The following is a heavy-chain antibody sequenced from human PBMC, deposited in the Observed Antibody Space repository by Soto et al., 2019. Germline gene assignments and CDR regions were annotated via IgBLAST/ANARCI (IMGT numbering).Heavy chain of an antibody. V-gene: IGHV4-59*01. Sequence: SETLSLTCTVSGGSISSYYWSWIRQPPGKGLEWIGYIYYRGSTNYNPSLKSRVTISVDTSKNQLSLKLSSVTAADTAVYYCASGYGDYAYYYYYMDVWGKGTTVTVSS. CDR3: ASGYGDYAYYYYYMDV. CDR1: GGSISSYY. CDR2: IYYRGST. D-gene: IGHD4-17*01. J-gene: IGHJ6*03.